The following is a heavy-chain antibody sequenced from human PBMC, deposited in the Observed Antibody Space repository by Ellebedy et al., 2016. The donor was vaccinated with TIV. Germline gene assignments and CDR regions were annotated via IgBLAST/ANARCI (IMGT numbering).Heavy chain of an antibody. CDR2: INHSGRT. CDR1: GGSFSGYY. D-gene: IGHD4-17*01. V-gene: IGHV4-34*01. CDR3: AGGRVLMTTVTTGYYYGMDV. J-gene: IGHJ6*02. Sequence: MPSETLSLTCAVYGGSFSGYYWSWVRQHPGKGLEWLGEINHSGRTNYNPSLKSPVTISLDTSKSQFSLTLSSVTAADTAVYYCAGGRVLMTTVTTGYYYGMDVWGQGTTV.